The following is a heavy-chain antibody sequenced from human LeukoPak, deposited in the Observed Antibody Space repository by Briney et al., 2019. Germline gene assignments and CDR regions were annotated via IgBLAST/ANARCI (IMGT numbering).Heavy chain of an antibody. CDR1: GGSISSYY. CDR2: IYYSGST. J-gene: IGHJ4*02. Sequence: SETLSLTCTVSGGSISSYYWSWIRQPPGKGLEWIGYIYYSGSTNYNPSLKSRVTISVDTSKNQFSLKLSSVTAADTAVYYCARDGTRGYSYGPFDCWGQGTLVTVSS. CDR3: ARDGTRGYSYGPFDC. D-gene: IGHD5-18*01. V-gene: IGHV4-59*01.